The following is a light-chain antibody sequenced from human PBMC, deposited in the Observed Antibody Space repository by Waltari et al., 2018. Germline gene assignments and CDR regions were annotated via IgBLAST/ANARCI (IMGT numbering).Light chain of an antibody. CDR2: SGN. CDR3: NSRDPTTNSVV. Sequence: SSDLTQVPVVSVALGQTVTITCQGGSLTTYSTNWYQQRPGPAPILVLFSGNDRPTGIPDRFSGSYSGDTASLTITGTQAEDEGDYFCNSRDPTTNSVVFGGGTKLTVL. V-gene: IGLV3-19*01. CDR1: SLTTYS. J-gene: IGLJ2*01.